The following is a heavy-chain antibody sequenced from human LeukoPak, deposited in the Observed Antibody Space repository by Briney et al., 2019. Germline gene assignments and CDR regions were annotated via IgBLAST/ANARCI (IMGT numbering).Heavy chain of an antibody. J-gene: IGHJ6*02. CDR2: ISAEGRT. Sequence: PGGSLRLSCTASGFNIEKYAMHWVRQRPGKGLEWVGVISAEGRTDHADSVRGRFTISRDNSKESLFLQMTSLRDEGTALYYCATWAFYHDSDVWGQGTTVTVSS. V-gene: IGHV3-43*02. CDR3: ATWAFYHDSDV. D-gene: IGHD3-3*01. CDR1: GFNIEKYA.